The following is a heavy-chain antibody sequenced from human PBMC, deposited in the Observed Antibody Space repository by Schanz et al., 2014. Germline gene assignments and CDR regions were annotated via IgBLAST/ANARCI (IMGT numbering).Heavy chain of an antibody. CDR2: ISGSGAST. Sequence: EEQLVESGGGLVQPGGSLRLSCATSGFSFSSYAINWVRQAPGKGLEWVSGISGSGASTYYADSVKGRFTISRDNAKNSVYLQMNSLRPGDTAVYYCARESSNDIVLVPGAVFDHWGQGILVTVSS. V-gene: IGHV3-23*04. CDR3: ARESSNDIVLVPGAVFDH. CDR1: GFSFSSYA. J-gene: IGHJ4*02. D-gene: IGHD2-2*01.